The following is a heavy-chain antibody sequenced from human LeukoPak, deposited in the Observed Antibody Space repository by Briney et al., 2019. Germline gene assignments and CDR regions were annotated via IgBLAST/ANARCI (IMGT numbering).Heavy chain of an antibody. CDR3: ARYCSGGSCYSEFTFDY. J-gene: IGHJ4*02. Sequence: GESLKISCKGSGYSFTSYWIGWVRQMPGKGLEWMGTIYPGDSDTRYSPSFQGQVTISADKSISTAYLQWSSLKASDTAMYYCARYCSGGSCYSEFTFDYWGQGTLVTVSS. D-gene: IGHD2-15*01. CDR2: IYPGDSDT. V-gene: IGHV5-51*01. CDR1: GYSFTSYW.